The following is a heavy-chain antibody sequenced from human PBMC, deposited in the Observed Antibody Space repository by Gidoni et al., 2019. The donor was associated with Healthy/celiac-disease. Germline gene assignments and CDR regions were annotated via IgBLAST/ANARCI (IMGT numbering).Heavy chain of an antibody. V-gene: IGHV4-34*01. Sequence: QVQLQQWGAGRLKPSETLSLTCAVYGGSFSGYYWSWIRQPPGKGLEWIGEINHSGSTNYNPSLKSRVTISVDTSKNQFSLKLSSVTAADTAVYYCARGIRLPQIAAAGTSYYFDYWGQGTLVTVSS. D-gene: IGHD6-13*01. CDR1: GGSFSGYY. CDR2: INHSGST. CDR3: ARGIRLPQIAAAGTSYYFDY. J-gene: IGHJ4*02.